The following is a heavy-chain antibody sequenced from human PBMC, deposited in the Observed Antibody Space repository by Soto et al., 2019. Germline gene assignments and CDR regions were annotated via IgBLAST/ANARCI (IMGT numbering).Heavy chain of an antibody. D-gene: IGHD3-22*01. CDR2: ISSSSSTI. V-gene: IGHV3-48*02. Sequence: PWVSLRLSCAASGFTFSRYSMNWGRQAPWNGLEWVSYISSSSSTIYYADSVKGRFTISRDNAKNSLYLQMNSLRDEDTAVYYCARGYGYYYYDSSGYFHYWGQGTLVTVSS. J-gene: IGHJ4*02. CDR1: GFTFSRYS. CDR3: ARGYGYYYYDSSGYFHY.